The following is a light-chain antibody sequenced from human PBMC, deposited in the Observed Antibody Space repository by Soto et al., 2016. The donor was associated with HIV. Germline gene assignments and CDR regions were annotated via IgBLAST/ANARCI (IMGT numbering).Light chain of an antibody. J-gene: IGLJ2*01. CDR3: QAWDSSTGV. CDR1: KLGDKY. Sequence: SYELTQPPSVSVSPGQTASITCFGDKLGDKYVCWYQQEPGQSPVLVIYQDTKRPSGIPERFSGSNSGNTATLTISGTQAMDEADYYCQAWDSSTGVFGGGTKLTVL. V-gene: IGLV3-1*01. CDR2: QDT.